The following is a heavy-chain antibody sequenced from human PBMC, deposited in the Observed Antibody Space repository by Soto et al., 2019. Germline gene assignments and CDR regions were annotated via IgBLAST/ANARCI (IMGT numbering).Heavy chain of an antibody. D-gene: IGHD3-9*01. CDR1: GFTFSSYS. Sequence: GGSLRLSCAASGFTFSSYSTNWVRQAPGKGLEWVSSISSSSSYIYYADSVKGRFTISRDNAKNSLYLQMNSLRAEDTAVYYCAREVGRYYDILTGLDAFDIWGQGTMVTVSS. V-gene: IGHV3-21*01. CDR2: ISSSSSYI. J-gene: IGHJ3*02. CDR3: AREVGRYYDILTGLDAFDI.